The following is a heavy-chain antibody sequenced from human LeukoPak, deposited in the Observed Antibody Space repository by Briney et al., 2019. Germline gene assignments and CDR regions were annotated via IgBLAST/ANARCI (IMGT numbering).Heavy chain of an antibody. CDR3: ARRLTQYDCFDP. CDR2: TYYRSTWYN. D-gene: IGHD2-2*01. J-gene: IGHJ5*02. CDR1: GDSVSSNSVT. Sequence: SQTLSLTCAISGDSVSSNSVTWNWIRQSPSRGLEWLGRTYYRSTWYNDYAVSVRGRITVNPDTSKNQFSLHLNSVTLEDTAVYYCARRLTQYDCFDPWGQGILVTVSS. V-gene: IGHV6-1*01.